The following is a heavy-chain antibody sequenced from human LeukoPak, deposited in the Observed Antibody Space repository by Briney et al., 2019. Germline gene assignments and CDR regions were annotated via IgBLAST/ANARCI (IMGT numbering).Heavy chain of an antibody. CDR2: IYTSGST. CDR1: GGSISSYY. J-gene: IGHJ5*02. D-gene: IGHD2-15*01. V-gene: IGHV4-4*07. CDR3: AREFRGYCSGGSCYSDWFDP. Sequence: PSETLSLTCTVSGGSISSYYWSWIRQPAGKGLEWIGRIYTSGSTNYNPSLKSRVTMSVDTSKNQFSLKLSSVTAADTAVYYCAREFRGYCSGGSCYSDWFDPWGQGTLVTVSS.